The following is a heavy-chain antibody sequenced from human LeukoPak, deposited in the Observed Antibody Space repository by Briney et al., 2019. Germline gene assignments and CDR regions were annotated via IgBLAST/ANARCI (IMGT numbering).Heavy chain of an antibody. CDR3: ARWGPVLSSSGPTYYFDY. CDR2: ISSSGSTI. Sequence: GGSLRLSCAASGFTFSDYYMSWIRQAPGKGLEWVSYISSSGSTIYYADSVKGRFTISRDNAKNSLYLQMNSLRAEDTAVYYCARWGPVLSSSGPTYYFDYWGQGTLVTVSS. V-gene: IGHV3-11*04. J-gene: IGHJ4*02. CDR1: GFTFSDYY. D-gene: IGHD6-13*01.